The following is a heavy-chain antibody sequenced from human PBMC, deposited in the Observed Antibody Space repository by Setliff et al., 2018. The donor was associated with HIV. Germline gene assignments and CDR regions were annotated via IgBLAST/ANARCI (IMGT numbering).Heavy chain of an antibody. V-gene: IGHV4-59*01. J-gene: IGHJ4*02. Sequence: SETLSLTCTVSGGSMSSYYWSWIRQPPGKGLEWIGSIYYTGSTDCNPSLMSRCTISFETPKHQFSLKLNSVIAADTAVYYCARNRVPSSLWCQGTLVTVSS. CDR1: GGSMSSYY. CDR3: ARNRVPSSL. D-gene: IGHD3-10*01. CDR2: IYYTGST.